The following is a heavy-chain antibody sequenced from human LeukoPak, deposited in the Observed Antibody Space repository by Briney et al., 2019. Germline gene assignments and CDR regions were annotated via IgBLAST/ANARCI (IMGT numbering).Heavy chain of an antibody. CDR2: ISHNGETK. CDR1: GFTFSAHY. Sequence: PGGSLRLSCAASGFTFSAHYMIWLRQAPGKGLEGVSYISHNGETKYYADSGKGRLSISRDNAKSSLYLQMNSLRVADTAVYYCARDRHGYFDYWRQGTLVTVPS. D-gene: IGHD6-13*01. CDR3: ARDRHGYFDY. V-gene: IGHV3-11*01. J-gene: IGHJ4*02.